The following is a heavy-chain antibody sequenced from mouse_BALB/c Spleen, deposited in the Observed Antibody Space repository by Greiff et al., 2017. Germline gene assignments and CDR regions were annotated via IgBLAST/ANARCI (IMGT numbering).Heavy chain of an antibody. CDR3: ARRGTTVVEGFAY. CDR1: GYAFSSSW. V-gene: IGHV1-82*01. J-gene: IGHJ3*01. Sequence: VQLQESGPELVKPGASVKISCKASGYAFSSSWMNWVKQRPGQGLEWIGRIYPGDGDTTYNGKFKGKATLTADKSSSTAYMQLSSLTSVDSAVYCCARRGTTVVEGFAYWGQGTLVTVSA. CDR2: IYPGDGDT. D-gene: IGHD1-1*01.